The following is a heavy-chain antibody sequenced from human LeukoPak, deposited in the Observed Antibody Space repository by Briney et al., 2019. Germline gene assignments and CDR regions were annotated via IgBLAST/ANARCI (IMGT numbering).Heavy chain of an antibody. D-gene: IGHD6-19*01. CDR2: ISAYNGNT. V-gene: IGHV1-18*04. Sequence: ASVKVSCKASGYTFTSYYMHWVRQAPGQGLEWMGWISAYNGNTNYAQKLQGRVTMTTDTSTSTAYMELRSLRFDDTAVYYCARFTAVAGTFQHWGQGTLVTVSS. CDR1: GYTFTSYY. J-gene: IGHJ1*01. CDR3: ARFTAVAGTFQH.